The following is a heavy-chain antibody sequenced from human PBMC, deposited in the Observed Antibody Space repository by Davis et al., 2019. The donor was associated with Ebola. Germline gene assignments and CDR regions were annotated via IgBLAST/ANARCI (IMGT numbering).Heavy chain of an antibody. D-gene: IGHD2-2*01. CDR1: GFTFSSYG. CDR2: IWYDGSNK. Sequence: PGGSLRLSCAASGFTFSSYGMHWVRQAPGKGLEWVAVIWYDGSNKYYADAVKGRFTISRDNSKNTLYLQMNSLRAEDTAVYYCARAREGYCSSTSCYTEYYYGMDVWGQGTTVTVSS. J-gene: IGHJ6*02. V-gene: IGHV3-33*01. CDR3: ARAREGYCSSTSCYTEYYYGMDV.